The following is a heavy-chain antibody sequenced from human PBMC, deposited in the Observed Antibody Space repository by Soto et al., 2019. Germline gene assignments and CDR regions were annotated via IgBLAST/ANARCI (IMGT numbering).Heavy chain of an antibody. CDR3: ARLRADYENGMDV. Sequence: PGESLKISCKGSGYSFTIYWIGWVRQMPGKGLEWMGIVFPDDSETVYRPSFQGQVTISADKSISTAYLQWSSLKASDTAMYYCARLRADYENGMDVWGQGTAVTVS. V-gene: IGHV5-51*03. CDR1: GYSFTIYW. D-gene: IGHD4-17*01. J-gene: IGHJ6*02. CDR2: VFPDDSET.